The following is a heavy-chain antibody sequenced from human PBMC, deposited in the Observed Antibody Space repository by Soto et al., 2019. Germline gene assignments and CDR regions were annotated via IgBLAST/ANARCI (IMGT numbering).Heavy chain of an antibody. Sequence: QVQLVESGGGVVQPGRSLRLSCAASGFTFSSYGMHWVRQAPGKGLEWVAVISYDGSNKYYADSVKGRFTISRDNSKNTLYLQMNSLRAEDTAVYYCAKDGSGWTSYYYYGMDVWGQGTTVTVSS. J-gene: IGHJ6*02. CDR3: AKDGSGWTSYYYYGMDV. CDR2: ISYDGSNK. V-gene: IGHV3-30*18. CDR1: GFTFSSYG. D-gene: IGHD6-19*01.